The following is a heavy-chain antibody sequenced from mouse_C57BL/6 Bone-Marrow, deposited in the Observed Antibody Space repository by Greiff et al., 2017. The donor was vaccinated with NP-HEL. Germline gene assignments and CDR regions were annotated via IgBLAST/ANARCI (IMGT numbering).Heavy chain of an antibody. CDR2: INPSTGGT. Sequence: EVHLVESGPELVKPGASVKISCKASGYSFTGYYMNWVKQSPEKSLEWIGEINPSTGGTTYNQKFKAKATLTVDKSSSTAYMQLKSLTSEDSAVYYCARSSTAQATPYAMDYWGQGTSVTVSS. CDR3: ARSSTAQATPYAMDY. J-gene: IGHJ4*01. CDR1: GYSFTGYY. D-gene: IGHD3-2*02. V-gene: IGHV1-42*01.